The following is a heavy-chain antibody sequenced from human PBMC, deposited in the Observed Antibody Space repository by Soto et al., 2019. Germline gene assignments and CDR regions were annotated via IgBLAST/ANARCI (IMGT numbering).Heavy chain of an antibody. CDR3: AGPHLGSSGWTD. J-gene: IGHJ4*02. Sequence: QVQLVQSGAEVKKPGSSVKVSCKASGGTFSSYAISWVRHAPVQGLEWMGGIIPIFGTANYAKKLQGRVTITADKSTCTDYMELSSLRSEDTAVYYCAGPHLGSSGWTDWGQGNLVTVSS. V-gene: IGHV1-69*06. CDR2: IIPIFGTA. CDR1: GGTFSSYA. D-gene: IGHD6-19*01.